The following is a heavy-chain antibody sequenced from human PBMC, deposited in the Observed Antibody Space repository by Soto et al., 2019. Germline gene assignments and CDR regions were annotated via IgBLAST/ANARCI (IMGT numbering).Heavy chain of an antibody. D-gene: IGHD6-6*01. V-gene: IGHV4-30-2*01. Sequence: QLQLQESGSGLVKPSQTLSLTCAVSGGSISSGGYSWSWIRQPPGKGLEWIGYIYHSGSTYYNPSLKSRVTISVDRSKNQCSLKLSSVTAADTAVYYCARGPYSSWGENWFDPWGQGTLVTVSS. CDR1: GGSISSGGYS. CDR2: IYHSGST. J-gene: IGHJ5*02. CDR3: ARGPYSSWGENWFDP.